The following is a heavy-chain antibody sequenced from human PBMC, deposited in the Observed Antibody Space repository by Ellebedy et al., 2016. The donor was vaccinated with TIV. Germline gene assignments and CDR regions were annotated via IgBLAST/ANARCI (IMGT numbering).Heavy chain of an antibody. Sequence: AASVKVSCKASGYTFTNYFVHWVRQAPGQGLEWMGIINPSGGSTTYAQKLQGRLTMTRDTSTSTVYMELSSLRSEDTAVYYCARVGAVPAARYWGQGTLVTVSS. V-gene: IGHV1-46*04. J-gene: IGHJ4*02. CDR1: GYTFTNYF. CDR3: ARVGAVPAARY. D-gene: IGHD2-2*01. CDR2: INPSGGST.